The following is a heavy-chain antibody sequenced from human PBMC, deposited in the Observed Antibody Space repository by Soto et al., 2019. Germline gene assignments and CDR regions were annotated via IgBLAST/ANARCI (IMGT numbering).Heavy chain of an antibody. CDR3: ARDAPTGTATYYYYGMDG. CDR1: GGSISSGGYY. J-gene: IGHJ6*02. V-gene: IGHV4-31*03. CDR2: IYYSGST. Sequence: KPSETLSLTCTVSGGSISSGGYYWSWIRQHPGKGLEWIGYIYYSGSTYYNPSLKSRVTISVDTSKNQFSLKLSSVTAADTAVYYCARDAPTGTATYYYYGMDGWGQGTTVT. D-gene: IGHD1-1*01.